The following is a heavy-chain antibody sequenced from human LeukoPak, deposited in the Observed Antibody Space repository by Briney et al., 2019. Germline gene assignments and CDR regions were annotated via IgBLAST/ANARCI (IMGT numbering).Heavy chain of an antibody. CDR2: ISSSGDTI. D-gene: IGHD6-13*01. J-gene: IGHJ1*01. Sequence: PGGSLRLSCVASRFTSSSYSMNWVRQAPGKGLEWVSFISSSGDTIYYADSVKGRFTISRDDSQNTVYLQMSSLRAEDTAMYYCAKDLYSSTFWGQGSRVTVSS. V-gene: IGHV3-48*01. CDR1: RFTSSSYS. CDR3: AKDLYSSTF.